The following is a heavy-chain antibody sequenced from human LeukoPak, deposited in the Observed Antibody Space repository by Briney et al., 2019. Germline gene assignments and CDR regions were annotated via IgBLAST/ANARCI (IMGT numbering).Heavy chain of an antibody. CDR2: ISWNSGSI. Sequence: GGSLRLSCAASGFTFGDYAMHWVRQAPGKGLEWVSGISWNSGSIGYADSVKGRFTISRDNAKNSLYPQMNSLRFEDTALYYCAKADYISGWYCFDDWGQGTLVTVSS. CDR1: GFTFGDYA. CDR3: AKADYISGWYCFDD. V-gene: IGHV3-9*01. J-gene: IGHJ4*02. D-gene: IGHD6-13*01.